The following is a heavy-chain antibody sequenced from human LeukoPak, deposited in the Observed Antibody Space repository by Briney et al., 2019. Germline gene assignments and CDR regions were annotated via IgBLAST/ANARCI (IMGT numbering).Heavy chain of an antibody. Sequence: ASVKVSCKASGYTFTSYYMHWVRQAPGQGLEWMGWINPNSGGTNYAQKFQGRVTMTRDTSISTAYMELSRLRSDDTAVYYCARAFHCSSTSCYVTDYYYYYMDVWGKGATVTVSS. CDR1: GYTFTSYY. CDR3: ARAFHCSSTSCYVTDYYYYYMDV. J-gene: IGHJ6*03. D-gene: IGHD2-2*01. V-gene: IGHV1-2*02. CDR2: INPNSGGT.